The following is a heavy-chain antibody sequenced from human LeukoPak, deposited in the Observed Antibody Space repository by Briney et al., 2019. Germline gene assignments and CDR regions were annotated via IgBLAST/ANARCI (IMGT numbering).Heavy chain of an antibody. J-gene: IGHJ6*03. D-gene: IGHD3-16*01. V-gene: IGHV3-23*01. Sequence: PGGSLRLSCVASGFTFSSHAMNWVRQAPGKGLEWVSAISFTGADSYYADSVKGRFTISRDNSKNTLYLQMDGLRAEDTATYYCAKLGGHPLHNYYVGVWGKGTTVAVSS. CDR1: GFTFSSHA. CDR2: ISFTGADS. CDR3: AKLGGHPLHNYYVGV.